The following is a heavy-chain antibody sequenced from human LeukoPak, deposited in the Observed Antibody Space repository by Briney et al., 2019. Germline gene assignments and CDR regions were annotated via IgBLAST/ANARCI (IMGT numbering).Heavy chain of an antibody. J-gene: IGHJ4*02. Sequence: GGSLRLSCAASGFTLNNYWMSWVRQAPGKGLEWVANIYQDGSLKHYVDSVKGRFTVSRDNAKNSLYLQMDSLRAEDTAVYYCARVGEPDYNNGWFDYWAQGTLVTVSS. CDR2: IYQDGSLK. D-gene: IGHD6-19*01. CDR1: GFTLNNYW. CDR3: ARVGEPDYNNGWFDY. V-gene: IGHV3-7*01.